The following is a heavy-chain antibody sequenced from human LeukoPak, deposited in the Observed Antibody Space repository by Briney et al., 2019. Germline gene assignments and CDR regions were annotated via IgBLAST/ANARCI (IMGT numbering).Heavy chain of an antibody. CDR2: ISSSGSII. D-gene: IGHD6-19*01. CDR1: GFTFSSYE. V-gene: IGHV3-48*03. Sequence: GGSLRLSCAASGFTFSSYEMNWVRQAPGKGLEWVSYISSSGSIIYYADSVRGRFTISRDNAKNSLYLQMNSLRAEDTAVYYCARVRYSSGWASGGAFDYWGQGTLVTVSS. J-gene: IGHJ4*02. CDR3: ARVRYSSGWASGGAFDY.